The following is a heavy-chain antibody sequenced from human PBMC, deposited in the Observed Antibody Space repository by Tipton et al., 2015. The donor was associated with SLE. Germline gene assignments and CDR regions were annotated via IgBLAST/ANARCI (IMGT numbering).Heavy chain of an antibody. CDR1: GCSISSYS. Sequence: TLSLTCTVSGCSISSYSWSWIRQPPGKGLEWFGYIYSSGSTNYNPSLKSRVTISVDTSENQFSLKLNSVTAADTAVYYCARDKYCSGGSCFDWYLDLWGRGTLVTVSS. V-gene: IGHV4-4*08. D-gene: IGHD2-15*01. CDR2: IYSSGST. CDR3: ARDKYCSGGSCFDWYLDL. J-gene: IGHJ2*01.